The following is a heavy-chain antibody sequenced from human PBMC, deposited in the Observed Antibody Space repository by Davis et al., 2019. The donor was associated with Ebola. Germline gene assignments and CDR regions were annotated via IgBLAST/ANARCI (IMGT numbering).Heavy chain of an antibody. CDR2: ISSSSSTI. V-gene: IGHV3-48*02. Sequence: GESLMISCAASGFTFSSYSMNWVRQAPGKGLEWVSYISSSSSTIYYADSVKGRFTISRDNAKNSLYLQMNSLRDEDTAVYYWATLGGTQPYYYGMDVWGQGTTVTVSS. J-gene: IGHJ6*02. CDR1: GFTFSSYS. D-gene: IGHD3-16*01. CDR3: ATLGGTQPYYYGMDV.